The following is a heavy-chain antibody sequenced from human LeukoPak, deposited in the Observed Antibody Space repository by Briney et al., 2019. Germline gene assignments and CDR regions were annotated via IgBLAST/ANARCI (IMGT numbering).Heavy chain of an antibody. CDR2: ISGSGDSS. CDR3: AKGYCSGGSCPVNYFDY. Sequence: GGSLRLSCAASGFTFSIYAMSWVRQAPGKGLEWVSDISGSGDSSYHADSVKGRFTLSRDNSKNTLYLQMNSLRAEDTAIYFCAKGYCSGGSCPVNYFDYWGQGTLVTVSS. J-gene: IGHJ4*02. D-gene: IGHD2-15*01. V-gene: IGHV3-23*01. CDR1: GFTFSIYA.